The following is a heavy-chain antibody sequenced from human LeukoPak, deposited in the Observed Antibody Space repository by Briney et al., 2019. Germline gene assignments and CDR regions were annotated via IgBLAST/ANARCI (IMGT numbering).Heavy chain of an antibody. Sequence: PSETLSLTCTVSGGSISSGGYYWSWIRQPPGKGLEWIGYIYYSGSTYYNPSLKSRVTISVDTSKNQFSLKLSSVTAADTAVYYCARVDSSGWPGGYYYYMDVWGKGTTVTVSS. CDR3: ARVDSSGWPGGYYYYMDV. D-gene: IGHD6-19*01. CDR1: GGSISSGGYY. J-gene: IGHJ6*03. CDR2: IYYSGST. V-gene: IGHV4-30-4*08.